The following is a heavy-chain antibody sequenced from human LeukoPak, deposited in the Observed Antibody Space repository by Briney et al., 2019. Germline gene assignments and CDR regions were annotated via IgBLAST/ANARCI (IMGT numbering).Heavy chain of an antibody. CDR1: GFSISSGDY. D-gene: IGHD3-9*01. J-gene: IGHJ5*02. Sequence: SETLSLTCTVSGFSISSGDYWGWVRQPPGKGLEWIGSIYHSGSTYYNPSLKSRVTISVDSSKNQFSLKLNSVTAADTAVYYCARVFDILTGYAGGNWFDPWGQGTLVTVSS. V-gene: IGHV4-38-2*02. CDR3: ARVFDILTGYAGGNWFDP. CDR2: IYHSGST.